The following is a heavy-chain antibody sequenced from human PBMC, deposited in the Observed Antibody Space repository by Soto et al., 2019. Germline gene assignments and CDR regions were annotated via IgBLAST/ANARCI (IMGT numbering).Heavy chain of an antibody. Sequence: EVQLLESGGGLVQPGGSLRLPCAASGFTFSNYAMTCVRQAPGKGLEWVSSITGSGGRTYYADSVKGRFTISRDNSKNTLFLQMNSLRSEDTAVFYCARLRDSSYLDYWGQGTLVTVSS. CDR3: ARLRDSSYLDY. CDR1: GFTFSNYA. CDR2: ITGSGGRT. D-gene: IGHD3-22*01. V-gene: IGHV3-23*01. J-gene: IGHJ4*02.